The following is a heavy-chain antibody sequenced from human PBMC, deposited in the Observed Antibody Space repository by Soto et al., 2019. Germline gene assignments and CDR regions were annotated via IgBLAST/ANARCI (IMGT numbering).Heavy chain of an antibody. Sequence: SVKVSCKASGFTFINSAIQWVRQARGQRLEWIGWIVVGSGRTDYAQKFQERLTITRDMSTSTAYMELSSLRLEDTAVYYCAAVQGGGATFHFWGQGTLVTVSS. V-gene: IGHV1-58*02. CDR2: IVVGSGRT. J-gene: IGHJ4*02. CDR1: GFTFINSA. D-gene: IGHD1-26*01. CDR3: AAVQGGGATFHF.